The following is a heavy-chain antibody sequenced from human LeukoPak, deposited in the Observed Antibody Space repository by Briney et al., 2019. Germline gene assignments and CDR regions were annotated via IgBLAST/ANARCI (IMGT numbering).Heavy chain of an antibody. V-gene: IGHV3-23*01. CDR2: ISGSGGST. J-gene: IGHJ4*02. CDR1: GVTFSSYA. CDR3: AEAVHSSSWYYFDY. Sequence: GGSLRLSCAAAGVTFSSYAMSLVRQAPGKGLEWVSAISGSGGSTYYADSVKGRFTISRDNSKNTLYLQMNSLRAEDTAVYYCAEAVHSSSWYYFDYWGQGTLVTVSS. D-gene: IGHD6-13*01.